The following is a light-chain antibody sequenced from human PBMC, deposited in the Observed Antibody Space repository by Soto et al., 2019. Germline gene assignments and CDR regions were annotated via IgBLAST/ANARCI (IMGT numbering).Light chain of an antibody. CDR2: EVS. CDR3: QSYDSSLSAYV. V-gene: IGLV2-14*01. J-gene: IGLJ1*01. CDR1: SSDVGGHNY. Sequence: QSVLTQPASVSGSPGQSITISCTGTSSDVGGHNYVSWYQQHPDKAPKLIISEVSNRPSGISNRFSGSKSGNTASLTISELQAEDEADYYCQSYDSSLSAYVFGTGTKVTVL.